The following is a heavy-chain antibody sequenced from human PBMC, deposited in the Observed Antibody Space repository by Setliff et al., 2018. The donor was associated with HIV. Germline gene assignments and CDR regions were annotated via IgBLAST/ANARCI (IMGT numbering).Heavy chain of an antibody. CDR1: GESFSGYY. Sequence: SETLSLTCTLYGESFSGYYWTWIRQPPGKGLEWIGEIDHRGSTNYNPSLKSRVTISVDTSKNQFSLKLSSVTAADTAVYYCARESPHGGDLTVTTYYMDVWGKGTTVTVSS. CDR2: IDHRGST. D-gene: IGHD2-21*02. J-gene: IGHJ6*03. CDR3: ARESPHGGDLTVTTYYMDV. V-gene: IGHV4-34*01.